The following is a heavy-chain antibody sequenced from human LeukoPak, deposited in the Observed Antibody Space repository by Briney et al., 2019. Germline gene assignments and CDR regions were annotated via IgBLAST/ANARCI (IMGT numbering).Heavy chain of an antibody. Sequence: SETLSLTRTVSGGSISSYYWSWIRQPPGKGLEWIGYIYYSGSTNYNPSLKSRVTISVDTSKNQFSLKLSSVTAADTAVYYCARDDSGYDLDYYYYGMDVWGQGTTVTVSS. CDR3: ARDDSGYDLDYYYYGMDV. V-gene: IGHV4-59*01. CDR2: IYYSGST. J-gene: IGHJ6*02. CDR1: GGSISSYY. D-gene: IGHD5-12*01.